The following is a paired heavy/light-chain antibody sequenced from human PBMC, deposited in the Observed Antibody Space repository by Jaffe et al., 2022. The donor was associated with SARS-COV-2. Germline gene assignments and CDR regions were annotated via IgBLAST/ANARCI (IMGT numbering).Light chain of an antibody. V-gene: IGLV4-69*01. CDR1: SGHSSYA. J-gene: IGLJ1*01. CDR3: QTWGTGIRV. CDR2: LNSDGSH. Sequence: QLVLTQSPSASASLGASVKLTCTLSSGHSSYAIAWHQQQPEKGPRYLMKLNSDGSHSKGDGIPDRFSGSSSGAERYLTISSLQSEDEADYYCQTWGTGIRVFGTGTKVTVL.
Heavy chain of an antibody. CDR3: ARDLDTSVVAARAGAFDI. CDR1: GFTFSDYY. Sequence: QVQLVESGGGLVKPGGSLRLSCAASGFTFSDYYMSWIRQAPGKGLEWVSYISSSGSTIYYADSVKGRFTISRDNAKNSLYLQMNSLRAEDTAVYYCARDLDTSVVAARAGAFDIWGQGTMVTVSS. D-gene: IGHD2-15*01. CDR2: ISSSGSTI. V-gene: IGHV3-11*01. J-gene: IGHJ3*02.